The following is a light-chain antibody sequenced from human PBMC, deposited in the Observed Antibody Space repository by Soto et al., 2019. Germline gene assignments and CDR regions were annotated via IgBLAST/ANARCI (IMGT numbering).Light chain of an antibody. V-gene: IGKV3-15*01. Sequence: EIVFTQSTAPLSLSPGERATLSCRASQSLSSNLARYQQKPGQAPRLLIYGASTRATGIPARFSGSGSGTEFTLTISSLQSEDFTVYYCQQYNNWPLTFGGGTKVDIK. J-gene: IGKJ4*01. CDR3: QQYNNWPLT. CDR1: QSLSSN. CDR2: GAS.